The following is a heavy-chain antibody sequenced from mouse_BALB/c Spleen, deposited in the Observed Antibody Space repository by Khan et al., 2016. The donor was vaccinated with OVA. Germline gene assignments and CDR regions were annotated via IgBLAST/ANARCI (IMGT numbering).Heavy chain of an antibody. CDR2: IWSDGST. J-gene: IGHJ4*01. CDR3: ARQPYYHYNSMDY. V-gene: IGHV2-6-1*01. D-gene: IGHD2-10*01. Sequence: VELVESGPGLAAPSQSLSITCTISGFSLTIYGVHWVRQPPGKGLEWLAVIWSDGSTSYNSALKSRLTITKDNSQSQVFLKMNSLQTDDTAIYFCARQPYYHYNSMDYWGQGTSGTVSS. CDR1: GFSLTIYG.